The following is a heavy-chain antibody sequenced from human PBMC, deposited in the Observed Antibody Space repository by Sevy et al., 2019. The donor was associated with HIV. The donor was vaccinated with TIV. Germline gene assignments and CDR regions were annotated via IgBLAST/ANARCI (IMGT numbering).Heavy chain of an antibody. D-gene: IGHD3-22*01. V-gene: IGHV3-30*18. CDR3: TKDFDYFDSSGGQSSLIYNYYYGMED. CDR2: ISYDGSNK. CDR1: GFTFSSFG. J-gene: IGHJ6*02. Sequence: GGSLRLSCAASGFTFSSFGMHWVRQAPGKGLEWVSFISYDGSNKKYADSVKGRLTVSRDKSKNTLYLQMNSLRVEDTAVYYCTKDFDYFDSSGGQSSLIYNYYYGMEDWGPGTTVTVSS.